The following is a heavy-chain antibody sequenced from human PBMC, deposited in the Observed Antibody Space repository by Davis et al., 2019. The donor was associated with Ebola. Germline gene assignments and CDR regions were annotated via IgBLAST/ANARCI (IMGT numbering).Heavy chain of an antibody. D-gene: IGHD3/OR15-3a*01. CDR3: TTDDVSIVGQIISRYGMDA. CDR2: IQSNSDGGTI. Sequence: PGGSLRLSCVVSGFIVSDKYMSWVRQAPGKGLEWVGRIQSNSDGGTIDYAAPVKGRFTISRDDSKSMLYLQMDSLKTEDTAVYYCTTDDVSIVGQIISRYGMDAWGNGTTVTVSS. CDR1: GFIVSDKY. J-gene: IGHJ6*04. V-gene: IGHV3-15*01.